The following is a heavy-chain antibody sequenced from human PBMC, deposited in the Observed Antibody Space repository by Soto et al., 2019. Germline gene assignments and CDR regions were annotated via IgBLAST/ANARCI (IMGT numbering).Heavy chain of an antibody. D-gene: IGHD6-6*01. Sequence: SETLSLTCTVSGGSISSGGYYWSWIRQHPGKGLEWIGYIYYSGSTYYNPSLKSRVTISVDTSKNQFSLKLSSVTAADTAVYYCAREFSSSNYYGMDVWGQGTTVTVSS. CDR2: IYYSGST. J-gene: IGHJ6*02. CDR1: GGSISSGGYY. V-gene: IGHV4-31*03. CDR3: AREFSSSNYYGMDV.